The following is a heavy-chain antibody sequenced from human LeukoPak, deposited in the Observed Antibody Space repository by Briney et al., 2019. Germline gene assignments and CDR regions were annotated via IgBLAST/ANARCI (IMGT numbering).Heavy chain of an antibody. CDR2: IYSGGST. D-gene: IGHD6-13*01. CDR3: ARGNSSSWYRYYYYYYYMDV. CDR1: GFTVSSNY. V-gene: IGHV3-66*02. Sequence: GSLRLSCAASGFTVSSNYMSWVRQAPGKGLEWVSVIYSGGSTYYADSVKGRFTISRGNSKNTLYLQMNSLRAEDTAVYYCARGNSSSWYRYYYYYYYMDVWGKGTTVTVSS. J-gene: IGHJ6*03.